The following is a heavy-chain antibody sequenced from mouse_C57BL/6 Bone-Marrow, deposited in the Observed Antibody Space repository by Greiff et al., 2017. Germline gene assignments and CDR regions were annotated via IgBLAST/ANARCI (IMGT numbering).Heavy chain of an antibody. J-gene: IGHJ2*01. CDR1: GYTFTSYT. CDR2: INPSSGYT. Sequence: VQLQKSGAELARPGASVKMSCKASGYTFTSYTMHWVKQRPGQGLEWIGYINPSSGYTKYNQKFKDKATLTADKSSSTAYMQLSSLTSEDSAVYYCARDPIYYYGSSYRFDYWGQGTTLTVSS. CDR3: ARDPIYYYGSSYRFDY. V-gene: IGHV1-4*01. D-gene: IGHD1-1*01.